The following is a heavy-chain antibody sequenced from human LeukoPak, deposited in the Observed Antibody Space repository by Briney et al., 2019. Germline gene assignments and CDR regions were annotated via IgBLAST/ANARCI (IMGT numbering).Heavy chain of an antibody. CDR1: GFTFDDYG. CDR2: INWNGGST. D-gene: IGHD3-3*01. CDR3: ARDAPDYDFWSGYSYYYYYYMDV. J-gene: IGHJ6*03. V-gene: IGHV3-20*04. Sequence: GGSLRLSCAASGFTFDDYGMSWVRQAPGKGLEWVSGINWNGGSTGYADSVKGRFTISRDNAKNSLYLQMNSLRAEDTALYYCARDAPDYDFWSGYSYYYYYYMDVWGKGTTVTVSS.